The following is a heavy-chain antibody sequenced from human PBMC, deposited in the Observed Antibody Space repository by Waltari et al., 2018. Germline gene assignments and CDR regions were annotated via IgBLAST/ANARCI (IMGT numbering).Heavy chain of an antibody. J-gene: IGHJ3*02. CDR3: ARATTYAFDI. CDR2: IGTAGDT. V-gene: IGHV3-13*01. Sequence: EVQLVESGGGLVQPGGSLRLSCAASGLPFSSYDLHWVRQATGKGLEWVSAIGTAGDTYYLGSVKGRFTISRENAKNSLYLQMNSLRAGDTAMYYCARATTYAFDIWGQGTMVTVSS. CDR1: GLPFSSYD.